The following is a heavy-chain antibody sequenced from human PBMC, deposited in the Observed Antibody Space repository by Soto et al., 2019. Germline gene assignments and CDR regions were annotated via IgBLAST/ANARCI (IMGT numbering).Heavy chain of an antibody. CDR3: ARDRGIAAAGTGFGWFDP. Sequence: GASVKVSCKASGGTFSSYAISWVRQAPGQGLEWMGGIIPIFGTANYAQKFQGRVTITADESTSTAYMELSSPRSEDTAVYYCARDRGIAAAGTGFGWFDPWGQGTLVTVSS. V-gene: IGHV1-69*13. J-gene: IGHJ5*02. D-gene: IGHD6-13*01. CDR2: IIPIFGTA. CDR1: GGTFSSYA.